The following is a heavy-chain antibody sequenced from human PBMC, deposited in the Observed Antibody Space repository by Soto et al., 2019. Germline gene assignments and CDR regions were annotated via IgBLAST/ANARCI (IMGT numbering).Heavy chain of an antibody. CDR3: ARDWVWFRDIVVVVAATNCYYGMDV. CDR2: IIPIFGTA. CDR1: GGTFSSYA. J-gene: IGHJ6*02. Sequence: SVKVSCKASGGTFSSYAISWVRQAPGQGLEWMGGIIPIFGTANYAQKFQGRVTITADKSTSTAYMELSSLRSEGTAVYYCARDWVWFRDIVVVVAATNCYYGMDVWGQGTTVTVS. D-gene: IGHD2-15*01. V-gene: IGHV1-69*06.